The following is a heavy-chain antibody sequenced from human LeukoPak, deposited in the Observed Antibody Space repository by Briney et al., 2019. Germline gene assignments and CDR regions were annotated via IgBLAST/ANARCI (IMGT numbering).Heavy chain of an antibody. J-gene: IGHJ4*02. V-gene: IGHV4-34*01. CDR2: INHSGGT. Sequence: SETLSLTCAVYGGSFSGYYWSWIRQPPGKGLEWIGEINHSGGTNYNPSLKSRVTISVDRSKNQFSLKLSSVTAADTAVYYCARDSPYGGYFDYWAREPWSPSPQ. D-gene: IGHD4-23*01. CDR3: ARDSPYGGYFDY. CDR1: GGSFSGYY.